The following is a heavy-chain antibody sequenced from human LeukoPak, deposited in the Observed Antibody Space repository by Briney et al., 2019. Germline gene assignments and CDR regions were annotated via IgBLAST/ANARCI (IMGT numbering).Heavy chain of an antibody. CDR1: GYSFTSYW. D-gene: IGHD6-19*01. CDR2: IDPSDSYT. Sequence: GESLKISCKGSGYSFTSYWISWVRQMPGKGLEWMGRIDPSDSYTNYSPSFQGHVTFSADKSISTAYLQWSSLKASDTAMYYCARLRVGQWLDGARAFDIWGQGTMVTVSS. CDR3: ARLRVGQWLDGARAFDI. J-gene: IGHJ3*02. V-gene: IGHV5-10-1*01.